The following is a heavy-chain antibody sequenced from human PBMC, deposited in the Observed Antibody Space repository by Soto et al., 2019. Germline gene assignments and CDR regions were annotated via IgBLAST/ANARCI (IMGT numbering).Heavy chain of an antibody. V-gene: IGHV3-30*18. CDR3: AKTRRGYDMFFYGLDV. Sequence: QVHLVESGGGVVQPGRSLRLACAVSGFRFSDYGMHWVRQAPGKGLEWVAVISNDGSKKYYGASVQGRFTISRDDSKSTVYVQMDSLKPEDTAVYYCAKTRRGYDMFFYGLDVWGQGTTVTVSS. CDR2: ISNDGSKK. D-gene: IGHD5-12*01. J-gene: IGHJ6*02. CDR1: GFRFSDYG.